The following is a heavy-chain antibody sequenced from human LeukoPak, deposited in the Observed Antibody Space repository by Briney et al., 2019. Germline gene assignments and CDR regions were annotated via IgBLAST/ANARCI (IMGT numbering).Heavy chain of an antibody. D-gene: IGHD4-11*01. CDR3: ARGLNYDY. V-gene: IGHV4-34*01. J-gene: IGHJ4*02. Sequence: ETLSLTCAVYGGSFSGYYWSWIRQPPGKGLEWIGEINHSGSTNYNPSLKSRVAISVDTSKNQFSLKLSSVTAADTAVYYCARGLNYDYWGQGTLVTVSS. CDR2: INHSGST. CDR1: GGSFSGYY.